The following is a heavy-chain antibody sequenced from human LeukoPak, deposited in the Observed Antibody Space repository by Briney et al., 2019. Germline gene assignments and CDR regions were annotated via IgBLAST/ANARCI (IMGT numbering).Heavy chain of an antibody. CDR1: GGSLSSSNW. CDR3: ARDARRLIVVVPAATNYYYGMDV. J-gene: IGHJ6*02. D-gene: IGHD2-2*01. CDR2: IYHSGST. Sequence: SETLSLTCAVSGGSLSSSNWWSWVRQPPGKGLEWIGEIYHSGSTNYNPSLKSRVTISVDKSKNQFSLKLSSVTAADTAVYYCARDARRLIVVVPAATNYYYGMDVWGQGTTVTVSS. V-gene: IGHV4-4*02.